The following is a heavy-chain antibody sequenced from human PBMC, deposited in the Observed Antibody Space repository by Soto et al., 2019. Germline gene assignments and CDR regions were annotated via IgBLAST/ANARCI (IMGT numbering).Heavy chain of an antibody. CDR2: IIPVFGTA. J-gene: IGHJ6*02. Sequence: QVQLVQSGAEVKKPGSSVKVSCKASGGTLSNYGVSWVRQAPGQGLEWLGGIIPVFGTANYAHKFKGRLTITADESTSAVYMDVSSLRSEDTAVYYCARGEATKIIVTIYYGMDVWGQGTTVTVSS. CDR3: ARGEATKIIVTIYYGMDV. V-gene: IGHV1-69*12. D-gene: IGHD4-17*01. CDR1: GGTLSNYG.